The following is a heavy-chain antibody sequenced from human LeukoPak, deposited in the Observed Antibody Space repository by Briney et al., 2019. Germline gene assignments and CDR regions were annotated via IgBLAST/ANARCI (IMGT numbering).Heavy chain of an antibody. J-gene: IGHJ6*02. D-gene: IGHD3-9*01. Sequence: GGSLRLSCAGSGFTFSNYAMSWVRQAPGKGLEWVSALSGSGVKRYYADSVEGRFTISRDNAKNSLYLQMNSLRAEDTAVYYCARVGPYDILTGYYYSGMDVWGQGTTVTVSS. V-gene: IGHV3-21*01. CDR2: LSGSGVKR. CDR3: ARVGPYDILTGYYYSGMDV. CDR1: GFTFSNYA.